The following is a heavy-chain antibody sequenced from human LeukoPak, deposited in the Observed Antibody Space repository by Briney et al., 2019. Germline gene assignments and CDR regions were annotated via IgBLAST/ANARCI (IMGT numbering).Heavy chain of an antibody. D-gene: IGHD3-10*01. J-gene: IGHJ4*02. CDR1: GFPFDNYA. CDR3: ATSDYYGSGRGGFSPSDY. CDR2: ILGGGDRT. Sequence: GGSLRLSCVGSGFPFDNYALNWVRQAPGRGLEWVSSILGGGDRTSHADSVKGRFTISRDDANNSLYLQMNSLRAEDTAVYYCATSDYYGSGRGGFSPSDYWGQGTLVTVSS. V-gene: IGHV3-23*01.